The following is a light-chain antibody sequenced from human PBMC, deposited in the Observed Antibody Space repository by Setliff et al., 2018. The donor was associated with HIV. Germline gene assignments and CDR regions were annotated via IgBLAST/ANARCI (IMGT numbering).Light chain of an antibody. J-gene: IGLJ1*01. Sequence: QSALTQPASVSGSPGQSITISCTGTSSYVGGYNYVSWYQQHPGKAPKLMIYDVSNRPSGVSNRFSGSKSGNTASLTISGLQAEDETDYYCSSYTSSSVYVLGTGTKFTV. CDR2: DVS. CDR3: SSYTSSSVYV. V-gene: IGLV2-14*01. CDR1: SSYVGGYNY.